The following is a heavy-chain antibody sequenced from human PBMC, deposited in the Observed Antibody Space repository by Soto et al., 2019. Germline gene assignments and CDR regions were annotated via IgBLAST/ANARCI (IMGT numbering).Heavy chain of an antibody. CDR3: VTWARSGWDTGFY. V-gene: IGHV1-8*01. CDR1: GYTFTNYD. Sequence: QVQLVKSGAEVKKPGASVRVSCQTSGYTFTNYDINWVRQAAGQGLEWMGWMRPNSGNTGHAQIFQGRVSMTRDTSISTAYMERSSLRSEDTAVYYCVTWARSGWDTGFYCGQGTLVTVSS. J-gene: IGHJ4*02. D-gene: IGHD6-19*01. CDR2: MRPNSGNT.